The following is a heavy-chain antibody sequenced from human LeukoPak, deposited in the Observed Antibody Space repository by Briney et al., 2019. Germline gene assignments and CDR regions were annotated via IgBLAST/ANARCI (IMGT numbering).Heavy chain of an antibody. CDR2: ISWNSGSI. Sequence: GGSLRLSCAASGFTFDDYAMHWVRQAPGKGLEWVSGISWNSGSIGYADSVKGRFTISRDNAKNSLYLQMNSPRAEDTALYYCAKDCEHWKLSYGMDVWGQGTTVTVSS. J-gene: IGHJ6*02. D-gene: IGHD1-1*01. CDR3: AKDCEHWKLSYGMDV. V-gene: IGHV3-9*01. CDR1: GFTFDDYA.